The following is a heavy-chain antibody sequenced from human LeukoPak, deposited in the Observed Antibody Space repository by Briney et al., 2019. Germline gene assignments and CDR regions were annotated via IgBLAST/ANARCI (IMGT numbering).Heavy chain of an antibody. D-gene: IGHD5-18*01. Sequence: GASVKVSCKASGYTFTSYGVSWVRQAPGQGLEWMGWINTYNVNTNYAQKFQGRVTLTTDASTSTAYMGLRSLRSDDTAVYYCARDSRRGYSYGYDYWGQGTLVTVSS. CDR2: INTYNVNT. CDR3: ARDSRRGYSYGYDY. CDR1: GYTFTSYG. J-gene: IGHJ4*02. V-gene: IGHV1-18*01.